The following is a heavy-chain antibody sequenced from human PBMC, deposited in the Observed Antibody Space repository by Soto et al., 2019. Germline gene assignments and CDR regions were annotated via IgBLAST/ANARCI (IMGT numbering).Heavy chain of an antibody. CDR2: IIPIFGKA. Sequence: SVKVSCKASGGTFSSYAISWVRQAPGQGLEWMGGIIPIFGKANYAQKFQGRVTITTDESTSTAYMELSSLRSEDTAVYYCARGCGGDCYSPVHNWFDPWGQGTLVTVSS. D-gene: IGHD2-21*02. CDR1: GGTFSSYA. J-gene: IGHJ5*02. V-gene: IGHV1-69*05. CDR3: ARGCGGDCYSPVHNWFDP.